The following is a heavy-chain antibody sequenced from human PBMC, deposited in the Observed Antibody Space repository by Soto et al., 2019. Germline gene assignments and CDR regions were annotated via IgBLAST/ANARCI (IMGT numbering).Heavy chain of an antibody. CDR3: VRDGHKFDFDY. Sequence: QVQLLQSGPEVKKPGASVKVSCKTSGYTFTTFYVHWVRQAPGQGLEWMGRIHPGGGQTIYSQKFQDRVAVSRDTSTNTVYMELSNLRSDDTAIYYCVRDGHKFDFDYWGQGTLVTVSS. D-gene: IGHD3-10*01. V-gene: IGHV1-46*01. J-gene: IGHJ4*02. CDR2: IHPGGGQT. CDR1: GYTFTTFY.